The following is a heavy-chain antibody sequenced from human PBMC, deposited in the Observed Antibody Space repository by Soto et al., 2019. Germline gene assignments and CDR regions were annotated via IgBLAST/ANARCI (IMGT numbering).Heavy chain of an antibody. D-gene: IGHD4-4*01. Sequence: GGSLRLSCAASGFTFSTYSMNWVRQAPGKGLEWVSSISSSSSFIYYADSVKGRFTISRDNAKNSLFLQMNSLRAEDTAVYYCAKDRGNSNPSEFDCWGQGTLVTVSS. CDR3: AKDRGNSNPSEFDC. CDR1: GFTFSTYS. V-gene: IGHV3-21*01. J-gene: IGHJ4*02. CDR2: ISSSSSFI.